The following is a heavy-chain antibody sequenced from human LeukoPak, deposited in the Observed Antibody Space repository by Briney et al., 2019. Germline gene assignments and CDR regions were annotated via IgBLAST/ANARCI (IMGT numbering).Heavy chain of an antibody. V-gene: IGHV1-46*01. Sequence: ASVKVSCRASGYTFTSYYMHWVRQAPGQGLEWMGIINPSGGSTSYAQKFQGRVTMTRDMSTSTVYMELSSLRSEDTAVYYCARAPEYSSSGSSFDYWGQGTLVTVSS. D-gene: IGHD6-6*01. J-gene: IGHJ4*02. CDR2: INPSGGST. CDR1: GYTFTSYY. CDR3: ARAPEYSSSGSSFDY.